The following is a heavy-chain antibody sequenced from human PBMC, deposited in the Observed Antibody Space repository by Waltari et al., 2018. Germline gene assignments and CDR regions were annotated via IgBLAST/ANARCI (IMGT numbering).Heavy chain of an antibody. CDR2: IYYSGST. CDR3: ARSLGRGEQLVQGPIDY. CDR1: GGSISSSSYY. V-gene: IGHV4-39*07. D-gene: IGHD6-13*01. Sequence: QLQLQESGPGLVKPSETLSLTCTVSGGSISSSSYYWGWIRQPPGKGLEWIGSIYYSGSTYYTPSLKSRVTISVDTSKNQFSLKLSSVTAADTAVYYCARSLGRGEQLVQGPIDYWGQGTLVTVSS. J-gene: IGHJ4*02.